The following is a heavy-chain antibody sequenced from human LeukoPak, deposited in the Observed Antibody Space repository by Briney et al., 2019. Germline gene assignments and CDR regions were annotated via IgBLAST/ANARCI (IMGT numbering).Heavy chain of an antibody. D-gene: IGHD1-7*01. J-gene: IGHJ4*02. CDR1: GFAFSSYA. CDR3: ARRGGGNYPQYFEY. CDR2: ISYDGSNK. V-gene: IGHV3-30*03. Sequence: GGSLRLSCAASGFAFSSYAMHWVRQAPGKGLEWVAFISYDGSNKYFADSVKGRFTISRDNPKNTLYLQMNSLRAEDAAVYYCARRGGGNYPQYFEYWGQGTLVTVSS.